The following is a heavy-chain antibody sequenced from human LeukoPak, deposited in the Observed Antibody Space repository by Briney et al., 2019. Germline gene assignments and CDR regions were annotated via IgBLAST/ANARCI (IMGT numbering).Heavy chain of an antibody. V-gene: IGHV4-34*01. CDR1: GGSFSGYY. D-gene: IGHD5-24*01. CDR3: ARRRLATRFFDY. Sequence: SETLSLTCAVYGGSFSGYYWSWIRQPPGKGLEGRGEINHSGSTNYNPSLKSRVTISVDTSKNQFSLKLSSVTAADTAVYYCARRRLATRFFDYWGQGTLVTVSS. J-gene: IGHJ4*02. CDR2: INHSGST.